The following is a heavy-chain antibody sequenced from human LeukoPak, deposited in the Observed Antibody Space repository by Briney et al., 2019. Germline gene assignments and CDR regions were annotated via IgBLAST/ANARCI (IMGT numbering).Heavy chain of an antibody. J-gene: IGHJ4*02. V-gene: IGHV4-31*03. CDR1: GGSISSGGYY. D-gene: IGHD6-13*01. CDR3: ATTRPGIAAAGLFDY. CDR2: IYYSGSA. Sequence: SQTLSLTCTVSGGSISSGGYYWSWIRQHPGKGLEWIGYIYYSGSAYYNPSLKSRVTISVDTSKNQFSLKLSSVTAADTAVYYCATTRPGIAAAGLFDYWDQGTLVTVSS.